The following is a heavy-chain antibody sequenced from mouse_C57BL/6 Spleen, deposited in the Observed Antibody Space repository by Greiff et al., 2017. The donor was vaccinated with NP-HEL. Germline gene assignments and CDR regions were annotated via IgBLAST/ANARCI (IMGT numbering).Heavy chain of an antibody. V-gene: IGHV3-6*01. CDR1: GYSITSGYY. CDR3: ARQLRLQAY. Sequence: LEESGPGLVKPSQSLSLTCSVTGYSITSGYYWNWIRQFPGNKLEWMGYISYDGSNNYNPSLKNRISITRDTSKNQFFLKLNSVTTEDTATYYCARQLRLQAYWGQGTLVTVSA. CDR2: ISYDGSN. D-gene: IGHD3-2*02. J-gene: IGHJ3*01.